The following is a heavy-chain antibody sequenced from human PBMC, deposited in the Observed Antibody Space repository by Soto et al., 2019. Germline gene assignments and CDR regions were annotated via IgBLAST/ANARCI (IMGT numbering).Heavy chain of an antibody. J-gene: IGHJ5*02. Sequence: PSEPLSLTCAVYGGSFSGYYGSGIRQPPGKGLEWSGELNHSGSTNYNPSLKSRVTISVDTSKNQFSLKLSSVTAADTAVYYCARGRAGEAAAANWFDPWGQGTLVTVSS. CDR1: GGSFSGYY. V-gene: IGHV4-34*01. CDR3: ARGRAGEAAAANWFDP. D-gene: IGHD6-13*01. CDR2: LNHSGST.